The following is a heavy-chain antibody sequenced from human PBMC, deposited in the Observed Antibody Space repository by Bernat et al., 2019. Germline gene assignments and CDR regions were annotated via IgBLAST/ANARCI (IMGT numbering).Heavy chain of an antibody. CDR2: INHSGST. D-gene: IGHD3-3*01. V-gene: IGHV4-34*01. Sequence: QVQLQQWGAGLLKPSETLSLTCAVYGGSFSGYYWSWIRQPPGKGLEWIGEINHSGSTNYNPSLKSRVTISVDKSKNQFSLKLSSVTAADTAVYYCARVGGFLSGYPQFDPWGQGTLVTVSS. J-gene: IGHJ5*02. CDR1: GGSFSGYY. CDR3: ARVGGFLSGYPQFDP.